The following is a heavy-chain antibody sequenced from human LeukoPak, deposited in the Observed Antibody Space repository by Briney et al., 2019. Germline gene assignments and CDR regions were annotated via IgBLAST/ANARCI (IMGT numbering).Heavy chain of an antibody. V-gene: IGHV3-23*01. D-gene: IGHD3-10*01. Sequence: PGGSLRLSCAASGFTFSSSAISWVRQAPGKGLEWVSFVTSSGTVSYYADSVKGRFTISRDNSKNTLFLQMNSLRAEDTAVYYCAKGYYGSGSYGWFDYWGQGTLVTVSS. CDR2: VTSSGTVS. J-gene: IGHJ4*02. CDR1: GFTFSSSA. CDR3: AKGYYGSGSYGWFDY.